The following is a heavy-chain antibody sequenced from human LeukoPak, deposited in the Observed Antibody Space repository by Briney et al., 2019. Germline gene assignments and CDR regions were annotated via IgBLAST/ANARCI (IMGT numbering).Heavy chain of an antibody. D-gene: IGHD3-22*01. Sequence: SDTLSLTCAVSGGSISSGGYSWSWIRQPPGKGLEWIGYIYHSGSTYYNPSLKSRVTISVDRSKNQFSLKLSSVTAADTAVYYCARVLYDSSGYYYFDYWGQGTLVTVSS. CDR2: IYHSGST. V-gene: IGHV4-30-2*01. CDR3: ARVLYDSSGYYYFDY. J-gene: IGHJ4*02. CDR1: GGSISSGGYS.